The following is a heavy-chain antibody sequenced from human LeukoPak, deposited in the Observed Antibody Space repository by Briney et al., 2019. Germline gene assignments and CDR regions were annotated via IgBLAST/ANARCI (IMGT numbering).Heavy chain of an antibody. D-gene: IGHD2-2*01. CDR1: GFTFSNAW. CDR3: TRGDCHSTSCYFINYYYMDV. Sequence: GGSLRLSCAASGFTFSNAWMSWVRQAPGKGLEWVGRIISKTDGGTTDYAAPVKGRFTISRDDSENTLYLQMSSLKPEDTAVYFCTRGDCHSTSCYFINYYYMDVWGKGTTVTISS. J-gene: IGHJ6*03. V-gene: IGHV3-15*01. CDR2: IISKTDGGTT.